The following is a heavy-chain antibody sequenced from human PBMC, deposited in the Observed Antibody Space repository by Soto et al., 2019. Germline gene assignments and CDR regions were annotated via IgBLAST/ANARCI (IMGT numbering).Heavy chain of an antibody. D-gene: IGHD3-10*01. CDR3: ARLRYYYGSGSPDY. Sequence: SETLSVTCTVSGGSISSSSYYWGWIRQPPGKGLEWIGSIYYSGSTYYNPSLKSRVTIPVDTSKNQFSLKLSSVTAADTAVYYCARLRYYYGSGSPDYWGQGTLVTVSS. V-gene: IGHV4-39*01. J-gene: IGHJ4*02. CDR1: GGSISSSSYY. CDR2: IYYSGST.